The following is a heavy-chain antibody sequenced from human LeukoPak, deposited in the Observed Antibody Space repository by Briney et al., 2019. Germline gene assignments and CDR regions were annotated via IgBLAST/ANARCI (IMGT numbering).Heavy chain of an antibody. CDR3: ARGIAMASPFDY. V-gene: IGHV1-8*01. Sequence: GASAKVSCKASGYTFTSYDINWVRQATGQGLEWMGWMNPNSGNTGYAQKFQGRVTMTRNTSISTAYMELSSLRSEDTAVYYCARGIAMASPFDYWGQGTLVTVSS. J-gene: IGHJ4*02. CDR2: MNPNSGNT. CDR1: GYTFTSYD. D-gene: IGHD5-18*01.